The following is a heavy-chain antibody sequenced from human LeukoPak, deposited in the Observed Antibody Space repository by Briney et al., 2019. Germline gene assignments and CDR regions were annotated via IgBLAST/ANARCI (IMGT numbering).Heavy chain of an antibody. V-gene: IGHV1-18*01. J-gene: IGHJ4*02. CDR2: ISASDGTT. CDR1: GYRFSIYG. Sequence: ASVKVSCKASGYRFSIYGITWARQAPGQGLEYLGWISASDGTTNYAQKVQDRVTMTTDTSTSTAYLELRSLRSEDTAVYYCARCGAAVTTHFSHWGQGTLVTVSS. D-gene: IGHD4-17*01. CDR3: ARCGAAVTTHFSH.